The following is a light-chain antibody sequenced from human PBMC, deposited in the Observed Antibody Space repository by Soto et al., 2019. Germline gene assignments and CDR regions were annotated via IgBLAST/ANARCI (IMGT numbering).Light chain of an antibody. CDR3: QQYDNLPIP. J-gene: IGKJ5*01. CDR1: QDSSNY. V-gene: IGKV1-33*01. Sequence: DIQMTQTPSSLSASVGDRVTSTCQSRQDSSNYLKWYQQIPGKAPKLLIYEASNLETGGPSRVSGSGSGTDFTFTISSLQPEDIATYYCQQYDNLPIPFGQGTRLEVK. CDR2: EAS.